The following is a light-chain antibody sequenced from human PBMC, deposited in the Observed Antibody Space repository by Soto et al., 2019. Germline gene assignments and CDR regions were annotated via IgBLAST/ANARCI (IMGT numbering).Light chain of an antibody. Sequence: EIVLTQSPGTLSLSPGERATLSCRASQSFSSSYLAWYQQKPGQAPRLLIFDSSNRASGIPARFSGSGSGTDFTLTISSLEPEDFAVYYCQQRSNWPTFGQGTRLEIK. J-gene: IGKJ5*01. CDR1: QSFSSSY. CDR3: QQRSNWPT. CDR2: DSS. V-gene: IGKV3D-20*02.